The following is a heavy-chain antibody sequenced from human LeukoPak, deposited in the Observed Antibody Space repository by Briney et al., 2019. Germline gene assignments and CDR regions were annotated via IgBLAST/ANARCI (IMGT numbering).Heavy chain of an antibody. D-gene: IGHD2-15*01. V-gene: IGHV1-69*13. CDR1: GGTFISYA. Sequence: SVKVSCKASGGTFISYAISWVRQAPGQGLEWMGGIIPILGTANYAQKFQGRVTITADESTSTAYMELSSLRSEDTAVYYCAREAAPGFDYWGQGTLVTVSS. J-gene: IGHJ4*02. CDR2: IIPILGTA. CDR3: AREAAPGFDY.